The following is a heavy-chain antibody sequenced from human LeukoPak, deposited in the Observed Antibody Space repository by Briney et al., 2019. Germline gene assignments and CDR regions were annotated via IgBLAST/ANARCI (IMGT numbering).Heavy chain of an antibody. CDR1: GYSFTSYW. Sequence: GESLKISCKGSGYSFTSYWIGWVRQMPGKGLEWMGIIYPGDSDTRYSPSFQGQVTISADKSISTAYLQWSSLKASDTAMYYCARVYEILTGSPYNWFDPWGQGTLVTVSS. CDR3: ARVYEILTGSPYNWFDP. V-gene: IGHV5-51*01. D-gene: IGHD3-9*01. CDR2: IYPGDSDT. J-gene: IGHJ5*02.